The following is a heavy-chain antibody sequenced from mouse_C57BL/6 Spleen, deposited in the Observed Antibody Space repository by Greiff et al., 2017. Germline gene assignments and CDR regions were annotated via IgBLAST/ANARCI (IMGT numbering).Heavy chain of an antibody. CDR3: ARRMVTTRPYAMDY. J-gene: IGHJ4*01. Sequence: EVQVVESGGDLVKPGGSLKLSCAASGFTFSSYGMSWVRQTPDKRLEWVATISSGGSYTYYPDSVKGRITISRANAKNSLYLQMSSLKSEDTALYYCARRMVTTRPYAMDYWGQGTSVTVSS. CDR1: GFTFSSYG. D-gene: IGHD2-2*01. CDR2: ISSGGSYT. V-gene: IGHV5-6*01.